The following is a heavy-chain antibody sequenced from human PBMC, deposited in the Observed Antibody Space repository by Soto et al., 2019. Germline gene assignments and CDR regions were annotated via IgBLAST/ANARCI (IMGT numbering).Heavy chain of an antibody. D-gene: IGHD3-10*01. Sequence: SVKVSCKASGGTFSSYAISWVRQAPGQGLEWMGGIIPIFGTANYAQKFQGRVTITADKSTSTAYMELSSLRSEDTAVYYCATALFNYYGSATTHSYDYWGQGTLVTVSS. CDR3: ATALFNYYGSATTHSYDY. CDR1: GGTFSSYA. V-gene: IGHV1-69*06. J-gene: IGHJ4*02. CDR2: IIPIFGTA.